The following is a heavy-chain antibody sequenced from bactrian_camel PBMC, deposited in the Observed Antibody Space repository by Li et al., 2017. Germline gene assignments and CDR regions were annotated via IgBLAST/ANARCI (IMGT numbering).Heavy chain of an antibody. V-gene: IGHV3S40*01. Sequence: DVQLVESGGASVQTGGSLRLSCTASGHIYNHNCMGWFRQSPGKGREGVAVIKTRGSGTYLADSVKGRFTISQDSAKNTVYLQMNILQPEDTAMYFCAATSQPFRLLDRLPPRSEYQYWGQGTQVTVS. J-gene: IGHJ4*01. CDR3: AATSQPFRLLDRLPPRSEYQY. CDR1: GHIYNHNC. D-gene: IGHD1*01. CDR2: IKTRGSGT.